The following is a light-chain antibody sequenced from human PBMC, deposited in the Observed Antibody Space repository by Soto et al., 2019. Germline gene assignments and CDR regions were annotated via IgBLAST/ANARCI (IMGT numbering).Light chain of an antibody. V-gene: IGLV1-47*02. CDR3: GAWDDRLNSFR. J-gene: IGLJ1*01. Sequence: QSVLTQPPSASGTPGPSVTLSCSGSSSNIGSNYVYWYQQFPGTAPRLLIYGNYQRPSGVPDRFSGSKSGTSASLAISGLRSEDEADYYCGAWDDRLNSFRFAAGTQMTVL. CDR2: GNY. CDR1: SSNIGSNY.